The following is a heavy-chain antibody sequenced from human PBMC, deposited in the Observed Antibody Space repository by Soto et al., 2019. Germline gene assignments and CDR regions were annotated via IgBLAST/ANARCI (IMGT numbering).Heavy chain of an antibody. V-gene: IGHV6-1*01. CDR1: GDSVSSNSAA. Sequence: QVQLQMSGPGLGKPSQTLSLTCGISGDSVSSNSAAWNWIRQSPSRGLEWLGRTYYRSEWRYDYAVSVKSRTTINPDTSKNQFSLQLNSVTPEDTAVYYCARGGYYSVRTWGQGTLVTVSS. D-gene: IGHD2-15*01. J-gene: IGHJ4*02. CDR2: TYYRSEWRY. CDR3: ARGGYYSVRT.